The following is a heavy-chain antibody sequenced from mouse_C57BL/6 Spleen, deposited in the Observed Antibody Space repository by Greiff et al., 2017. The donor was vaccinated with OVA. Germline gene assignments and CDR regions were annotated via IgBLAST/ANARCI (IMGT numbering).Heavy chain of an antibody. Sequence: QVQLKESGAELARPGASVKLSCKASGYTFTSYGISWVKQRTGQGLEWIGEIYPRSGNTYYNEKFKGKATLTADKSSSTAYMELRSLTSEDSAVYCCARAPEVHYYGSSRYWYVDVWGTGTTVTVSS. V-gene: IGHV1-81*01. CDR2: IYPRSGNT. D-gene: IGHD1-1*01. CDR1: GYTFTSYG. J-gene: IGHJ1*03. CDR3: ARAPEVHYYGSSRYWYVDV.